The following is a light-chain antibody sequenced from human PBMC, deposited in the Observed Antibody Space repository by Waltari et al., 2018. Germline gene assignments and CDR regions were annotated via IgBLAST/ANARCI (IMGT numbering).Light chain of an antibody. CDR3: QQTDTFPRT. CDR1: QGISSW. Sequence: DIQLTQSPSSVAASVGDTVTITCRASQGISSWLVWYQQKPGKAPKLLIYAASGLPGGVPSRFSGSGSATDFTLTINSLQPEDFATYYCQQTDTFPRTFGQGTRLEIK. CDR2: AAS. J-gene: IGKJ5*01. V-gene: IGKV1-12*01.